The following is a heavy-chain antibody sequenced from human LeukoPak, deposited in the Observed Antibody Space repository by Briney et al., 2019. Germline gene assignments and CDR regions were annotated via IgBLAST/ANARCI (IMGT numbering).Heavy chain of an antibody. CDR2: IHSDGTST. V-gene: IGHV3-74*01. CDR3: TRDYGGLGY. CDR1: GFTISTYR. Sequence: GGSLRLSCAASGFTISTYRMHWVRQAPGKGLVWVSCIHSDGTSTRYADSVKGRFTISRDNAKNTLYLQMNGLRAEDTAVYYCTRDYGGLGYWGQGTLVTVSS. J-gene: IGHJ4*02. D-gene: IGHD3-16*01.